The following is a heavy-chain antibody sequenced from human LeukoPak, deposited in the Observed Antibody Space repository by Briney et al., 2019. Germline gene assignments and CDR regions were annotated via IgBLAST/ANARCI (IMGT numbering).Heavy chain of an antibody. CDR1: GDSVSSNSAA. J-gene: IGHJ4*02. CDR2: TYYRSKWYN. D-gene: IGHD1-14*01. Sequence: SQALPLTCAISGDSVSSNSAAWNWIRQSPSRGLEWLGRTYYRSKWYNDYAVSVKSRITINPDTSKNQFSLQLNSVTPDDTAVYYCSRDRTAWFDFDYWGQGTLVTVSS. CDR3: SRDRTAWFDFDY. V-gene: IGHV6-1*01.